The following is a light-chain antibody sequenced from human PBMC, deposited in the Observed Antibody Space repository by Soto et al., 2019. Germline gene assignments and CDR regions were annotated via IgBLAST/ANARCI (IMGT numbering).Light chain of an antibody. J-gene: IGLJ2*01. CDR3: GTWDSSLSAGV. Sequence: QSVLTQPPSVSAAPGQEVTISCSGSSSNVGYNYVSWYQQFPGTAPKLLIYDNDKRPSGIPDRFSGSKSGTSATLDITGLQTGDEADYYCGTWDSSLSAGVFGGGTQLTVL. V-gene: IGLV1-51*01. CDR2: DND. CDR1: SSNVGYNY.